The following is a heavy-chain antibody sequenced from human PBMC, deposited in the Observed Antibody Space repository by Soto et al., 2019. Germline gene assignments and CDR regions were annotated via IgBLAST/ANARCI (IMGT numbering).Heavy chain of an antibody. CDR1: GFTFSSYA. J-gene: IGHJ4*02. Sequence: EVQLLESGGGLVQPGGSLRLSCAASGFTFSSYAMSWVRQAPGKGLGWVSAISGSGGSTYYADSVKGRFTISRDNSKNTLYLQKNSLRAEDAAVYYWADQWGVVTPFDYCGQGTLVTVSA. CDR2: ISGSGGST. D-gene: IGHD2-21*02. CDR3: ADQWGVVTPFDY. V-gene: IGHV3-23*01.